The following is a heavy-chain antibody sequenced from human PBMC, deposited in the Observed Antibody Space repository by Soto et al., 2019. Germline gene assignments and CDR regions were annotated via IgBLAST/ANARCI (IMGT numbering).Heavy chain of an antibody. D-gene: IGHD5-18*01. J-gene: IGHJ1*01. Sequence: PSETLSLTCAVYGGSFSGYYWSWIRQPPGKGLEWIGEINHSGSTNYNPSLKSRVTISVDTSKNQFSLKLSSVTAADTAVYYCARGASAYSYRSPAFDLWGQGTLVTVSS. CDR3: ARGASAYSYRSPAFDL. CDR2: INHSGST. V-gene: IGHV4-34*01. CDR1: GGSFSGYY.